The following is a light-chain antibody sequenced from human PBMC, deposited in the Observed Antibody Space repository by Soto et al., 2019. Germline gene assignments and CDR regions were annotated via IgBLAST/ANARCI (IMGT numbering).Light chain of an antibody. CDR2: SAS. CDR1: QSISDT. CDR3: QQNGSSCK. Sequence: EIVMTQSPATLSVSPGGRATLSCRASQSISDTLAWYQQKPGQAPRLLIYSASRGATGFPARFSGSGSGTELTQTIRRLQSEDFAVYYCQQNGSSCKFGQGTKV. V-gene: IGKV3-15*01. J-gene: IGKJ1*01.